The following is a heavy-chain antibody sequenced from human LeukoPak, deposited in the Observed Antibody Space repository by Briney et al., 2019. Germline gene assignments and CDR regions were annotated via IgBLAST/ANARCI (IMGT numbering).Heavy chain of an antibody. D-gene: IGHD3-22*01. CDR3: ARADYDSLDAFDI. CDR2: IKQDGSEK. J-gene: IGHJ3*02. CDR1: GFTFSSYW. Sequence: GGSLRLSCAASGFTFSSYWMSWVRQAPGKGLEWVANIKQDGSEKYYVDSVKGRFTISRDNAKNSLYLQMNSLRAEDTAVYYCARADYDSLDAFDIWGQGTMVTVSS. V-gene: IGHV3-7*01.